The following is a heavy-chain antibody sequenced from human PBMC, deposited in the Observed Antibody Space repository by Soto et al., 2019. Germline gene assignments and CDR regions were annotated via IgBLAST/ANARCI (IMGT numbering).Heavy chain of an antibody. Sequence: SETLSLTCVVYGWSFGAYYWRWIRQPPGKGLEYIGEINHSGSTNYNPSLKSRVTISFDTSNNQISLKLTSVTAADTAVYYCEAYCGSDCFSLDAFDVWGKGTMVTVSS. D-gene: IGHD2-21*02. CDR3: EAYCGSDCFSLDAFDV. V-gene: IGHV4-34*01. J-gene: IGHJ3*01. CDR1: GWSFGAYY. CDR2: INHSGST.